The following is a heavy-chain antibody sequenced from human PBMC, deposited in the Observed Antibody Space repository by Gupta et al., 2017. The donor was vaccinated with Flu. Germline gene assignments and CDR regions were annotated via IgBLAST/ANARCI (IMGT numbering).Heavy chain of an antibody. D-gene: IGHD2-2*02. CDR3: ARDIAKADVMYTLDY. V-gene: IGHV3-33*01. CDR1: GFSFNTYG. CDR2: IWYDGSKK. Sequence: QVQVVESGGGVVQPGRYLRLSCEASGFSFNTYGMNWVRQAPGKGLEWVAIIWYDGSKKYYADSVKGRFTISRDNSKNTLYLQMNSLRAEDTGVYYCARDIAKADVMYTLDYWGQGTLVTVSS. J-gene: IGHJ4*02.